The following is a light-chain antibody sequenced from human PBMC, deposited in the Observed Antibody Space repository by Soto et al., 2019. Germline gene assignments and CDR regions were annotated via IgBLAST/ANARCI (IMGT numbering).Light chain of an antibody. Sequence: NVINQSPAALSVSTRERATLSCRASQTVSSNLAWYQQKPGQAPRLLIYGASTRATGIPARFSGSGSGTEFTLTISSLQSEDFALYYCQDYDNWPLWTFGQGTKVDI. J-gene: IGKJ1*01. V-gene: IGKV3-15*01. CDR2: GAS. CDR3: QDYDNWPLWT. CDR1: QTVSSN.